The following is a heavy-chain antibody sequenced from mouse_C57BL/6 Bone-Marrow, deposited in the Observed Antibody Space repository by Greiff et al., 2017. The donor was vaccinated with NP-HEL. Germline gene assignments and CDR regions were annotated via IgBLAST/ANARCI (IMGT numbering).Heavy chain of an antibody. CDR3: VRHYDGYHWYFDV. D-gene: IGHD2-2*01. Sequence: EVKLMESGGGLVQPKGSLKLSCAASGFSFNTYAMNWVRQAPGKGLEWVARIRSKSNNYATYYADSVKDRFTISRDDSESMLYLQMNNLKTEDTAMYYCVRHYDGYHWYFDVWGTGTTVTVSS. V-gene: IGHV10-1*01. CDR2: IRSKSNNYAT. J-gene: IGHJ1*03. CDR1: GFSFNTYA.